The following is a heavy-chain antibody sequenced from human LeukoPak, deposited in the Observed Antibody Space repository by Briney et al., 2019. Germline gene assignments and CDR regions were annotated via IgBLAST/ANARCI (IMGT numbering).Heavy chain of an antibody. CDR2: VYYTGST. CDR1: GASISNSY. D-gene: IGHD6-19*01. CDR3: ARRVEPVAGTGSFDY. Sequence: SETLSLTCTVSGASISNSYWTWIRQPPGKGLEWIGYVYYTGSTNYNSSLKSRVTISIDTSKNQFSLKLTSVTGADTAVYYCARRVEPVAGTGSFDYWGQGTLVTVSS. V-gene: IGHV4-59*08. J-gene: IGHJ4*02.